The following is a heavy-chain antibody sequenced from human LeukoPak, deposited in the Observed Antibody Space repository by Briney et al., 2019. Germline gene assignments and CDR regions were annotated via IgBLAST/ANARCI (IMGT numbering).Heavy chain of an antibody. CDR3: AREMGYGGSAFDI. Sequence: ASVTLSCKASGYTFTSYGISWVRLAPGQGLEWMGWIGAYNGNTNYAQKLQGRVTMTTDTSTSTAYMELRSLRSDDTAVYYCAREMGYGGSAFDIWDQGTVVTVTS. D-gene: IGHD4-23*01. CDR2: IGAYNGNT. V-gene: IGHV1-18*01. CDR1: GYTFTSYG. J-gene: IGHJ3*02.